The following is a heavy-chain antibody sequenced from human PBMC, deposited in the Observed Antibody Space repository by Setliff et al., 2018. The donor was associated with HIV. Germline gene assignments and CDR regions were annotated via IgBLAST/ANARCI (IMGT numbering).Heavy chain of an antibody. CDR3: ARQGGNYFVDN. CDR2: VFYSGST. Sequence: SETLSLTCTVSGGSIFSIAHYWAWIRQSPGGGLEWIGTVFYSGSTYYKPSLKSRVTISADTSKNQFSLRLTSVTAADTAVYFCARQGGNYFVDNWGQGTLVTVSS. D-gene: IGHD1-7*01. V-gene: IGHV4-39*01. J-gene: IGHJ4*02. CDR1: GGSIFSIAHY.